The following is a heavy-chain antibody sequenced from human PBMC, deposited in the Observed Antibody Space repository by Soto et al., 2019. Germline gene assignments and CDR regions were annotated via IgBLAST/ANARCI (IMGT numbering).Heavy chain of an antibody. Sequence: LETLSLTCAVSGGSFSGYYWSWIRQPPGKGLEWIGEINHSGSTNYNPSLKSRVTISVGTAKNQFSLKLSSVTAADTAVYYCARGQCIYDSSGYYLTNYYFDYWGQGTLVTVSS. CDR1: GGSFSGYY. D-gene: IGHD3-22*01. CDR3: ARGQCIYDSSGYYLTNYYFDY. V-gene: IGHV4-34*01. J-gene: IGHJ4*02. CDR2: INHSGST.